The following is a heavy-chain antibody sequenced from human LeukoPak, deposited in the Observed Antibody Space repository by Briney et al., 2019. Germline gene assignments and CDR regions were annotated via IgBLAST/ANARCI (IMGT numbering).Heavy chain of an antibody. CDR2: IYYSGST. J-gene: IGHJ4*02. Sequence: PSETLSLTCTVSGGSISIYYWSWIRQPPGKGLEWIGYIYYSGSTNYNPSLKSRVTISVDTSKNQFSLKLSSVTAADTAVYCCARPLRDGHGSLDYWGQGTLVTVSS. D-gene: IGHD5-24*01. CDR1: GGSISIYY. CDR3: ARPLRDGHGSLDY. V-gene: IGHV4-59*08.